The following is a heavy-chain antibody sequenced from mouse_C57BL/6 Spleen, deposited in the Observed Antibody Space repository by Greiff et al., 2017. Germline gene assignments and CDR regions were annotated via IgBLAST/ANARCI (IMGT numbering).Heavy chain of an antibody. CDR1: GFTFSDYG. Sequence: DVKLVESGGGLVKPGGSQKLSCAASGFTFSDYGMHWVRQAPEKGLEWVAYISSGSSTIYYADTVKGRFTISRDNAKNTLFLQMTSLRSEDTAMYYCARGGNYVFDYWGQGTTLTVSS. D-gene: IGHD2-1*01. J-gene: IGHJ2*01. CDR3: ARGGNYVFDY. V-gene: IGHV5-17*01. CDR2: ISSGSSTI.